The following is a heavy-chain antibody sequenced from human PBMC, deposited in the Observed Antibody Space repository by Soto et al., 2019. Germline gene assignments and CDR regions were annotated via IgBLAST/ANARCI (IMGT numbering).Heavy chain of an antibody. CDR1: GYSFTNYW. Sequence: GESLKISCKASGYSFTNYWVLWVRQMPGKGLEWMGIIFPADSDTRYSPSFQGQVTISADKSTNTAYLQWNSLKASDTAIYYWARRGRWPKYYFDYWGQGSLVTVSS. J-gene: IGHJ4*02. V-gene: IGHV5-51*01. CDR2: IFPADSDT. D-gene: IGHD2-15*01. CDR3: ARRGRWPKYYFDY.